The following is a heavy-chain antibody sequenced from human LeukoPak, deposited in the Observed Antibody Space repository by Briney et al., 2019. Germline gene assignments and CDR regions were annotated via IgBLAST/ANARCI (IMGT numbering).Heavy chain of an antibody. J-gene: IGHJ4*02. V-gene: IGHV3-30-3*01. Sequence: GRSLRLSCAASGFTFSSYAMHWVRQAPGKGLDWVAVISYDGSNKYYADPVKGRFTISRDNSKNTLYLQMNSLRAEDTAVYYCASLNIAVAGTFDYWGQGTLVTVSS. D-gene: IGHD6-19*01. CDR1: GFTFSSYA. CDR2: ISYDGSNK. CDR3: ASLNIAVAGTFDY.